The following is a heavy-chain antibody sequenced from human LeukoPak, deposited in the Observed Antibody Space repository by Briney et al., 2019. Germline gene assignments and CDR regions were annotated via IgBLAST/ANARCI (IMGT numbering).Heavy chain of an antibody. D-gene: IGHD4-11*01. J-gene: IGHJ4*02. CDR1: GGSISSYY. CDR3: ARGPNYSNSYDY. Sequence: SETLSLTCTVSGGSISSYYWSWIRQPPGKGLEWIGYIYYSGSAYYNPSLKSRVTISVDTSKNQFSLKLRSVTAADTAVYYCARGPNYSNSYDYWGQGTLVTVSS. V-gene: IGHV4-59*01. CDR2: IYYSGSA.